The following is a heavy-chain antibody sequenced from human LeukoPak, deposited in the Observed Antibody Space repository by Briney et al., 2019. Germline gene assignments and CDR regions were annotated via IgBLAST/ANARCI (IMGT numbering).Heavy chain of an antibody. D-gene: IGHD3-9*01. CDR2: INTNTGNQ. CDR1: GYTFTSYG. CDR3: ARRRGSYDILTGYLNWFDP. J-gene: IGHJ5*02. Sequence: GASVKVSCKASGYTFTSYGISWVGQAPGQGLEWMGWINTNTGNQKYAQGFTGGFVFSLDSSVSTAYLQISSLKAEDTAVYYCARRRGSYDILTGYLNWFDPWGQGTLVTVSS. V-gene: IGHV7-4-1*02.